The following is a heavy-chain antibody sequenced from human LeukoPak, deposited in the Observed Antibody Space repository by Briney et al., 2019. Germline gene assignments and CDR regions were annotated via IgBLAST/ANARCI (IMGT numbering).Heavy chain of an antibody. CDR2: TYNSGST. D-gene: IGHD1-26*01. V-gene: IGHV4-59*01. CDR3: AKDWELGS. Sequence: SETLSLTCSVSGASINSYYWNWIRQPPGKGLEWIGNTYNSGSTNYNPSLKSRVTISLDTSKNQFSLKMSSVTAADTDVYYCAKDWELGSWGQGTLVTVSS. CDR1: GASINSYY. J-gene: IGHJ5*02.